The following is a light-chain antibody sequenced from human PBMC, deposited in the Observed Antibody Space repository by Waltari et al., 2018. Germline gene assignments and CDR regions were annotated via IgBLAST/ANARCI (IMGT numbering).Light chain of an antibody. CDR1: QTITTW. CDR2: KAS. Sequence: IQMTQSPSTLSSSVGDRVTITCRASQTITTWLAWYQQKPGKAPKLLISKASTLETGVPSRFSGSGSGTEFTLTISSLQPDDFATYFCQQYNAYSWTFGQGTKLESK. V-gene: IGKV1-5*03. J-gene: IGKJ1*01. CDR3: QQYNAYSWT.